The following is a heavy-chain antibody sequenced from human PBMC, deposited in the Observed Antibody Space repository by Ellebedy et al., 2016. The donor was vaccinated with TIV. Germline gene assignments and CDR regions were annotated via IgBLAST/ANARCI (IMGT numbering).Heavy chain of an antibody. CDR2: ISADGSST. Sequence: GGSLRLSCAASGFSFSAFAMHWVRQAPGKGLEWLSVISADGSSTSHADSVKGRFTITRENSKNTLYLQMSRLRTEDTSVYFCAKGSSSGCNYDRVGFEYWGQGTLVTVSS. D-gene: IGHD3-22*01. CDR3: AKGSSSGCNYDRVGFEY. J-gene: IGHJ4*02. V-gene: IGHV3-23*01. CDR1: GFSFSAFA.